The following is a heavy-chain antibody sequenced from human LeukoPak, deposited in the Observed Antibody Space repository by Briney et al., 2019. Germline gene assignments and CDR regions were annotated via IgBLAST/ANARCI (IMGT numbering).Heavy chain of an antibody. Sequence: PGGSLRLSCAASGFPFSSCSMNWVRQAPGKGLEWVSSIGSTPGHIYYADSVRGRFTISRDNAKNSLYLQMNSLRAEDTAVYYCARGTLNIPGEQGGFDYWGQGTLVTVSS. V-gene: IGHV3-21*01. D-gene: IGHD1-14*01. CDR2: IGSTPGHI. CDR1: GFPFSSCS. J-gene: IGHJ4*02. CDR3: ARGTLNIPGEQGGFDY.